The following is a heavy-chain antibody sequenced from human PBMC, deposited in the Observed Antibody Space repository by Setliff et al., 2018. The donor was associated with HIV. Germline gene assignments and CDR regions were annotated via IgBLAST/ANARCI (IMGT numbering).Heavy chain of an antibody. CDR3: ARGMDYYDTSGYYQYYCDY. V-gene: IGHV3-11*01. J-gene: IGHJ4*02. D-gene: IGHD3-22*01. CDR1: GFTLSDYY. Sequence: PGGSLRLSCAASGFTLSDYYMSWIRQAPGKGLEWVSYISSSGSTIYYADSVKGRFTISRDNAKNSLYLQMNSLRADDTAVYYCARGMDYYDTSGYYQYYCDYWGQGTLVTVSS. CDR2: ISSSGSTI.